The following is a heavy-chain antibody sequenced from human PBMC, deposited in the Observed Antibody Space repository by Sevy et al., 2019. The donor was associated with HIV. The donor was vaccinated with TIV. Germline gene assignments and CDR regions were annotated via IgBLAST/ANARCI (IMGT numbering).Heavy chain of an antibody. D-gene: IGHD3-10*01. V-gene: IGHV4-31*03. CDR1: GGSISSSGYY. J-gene: IGHJ3*01. CDR3: ARRHPVPGLPYASGSLGSAFDF. Sequence: SETLSLTCTVSGGSISSSGYYWSWIRQHPGKGLDWIGYIYYSGSTYYNPSLKSRVTISVDTSKNQFSLKLSSVTAADTAGHYSARRHPVPGLPYASGSLGSAFDFWGQGTMVTVSS. CDR2: IYYSGST.